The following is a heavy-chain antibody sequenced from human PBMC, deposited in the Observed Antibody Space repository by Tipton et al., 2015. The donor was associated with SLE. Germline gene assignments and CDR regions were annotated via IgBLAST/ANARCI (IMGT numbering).Heavy chain of an antibody. CDR3: ARVERAARGLDY. J-gene: IGHJ4*02. CDR1: GGSISSYY. V-gene: IGHV4-59*01. D-gene: IGHD6-13*01. CDR2: IYYSGST. Sequence: TLSLTCTVSGGSISSYYWSWIRQPPGKGLEWIGYIYYSGSTNYNPSLKSRVTISVDTSKNQFSLKLSSVTAADTAVYYCARVERAARGLDYWGQGTLVTVSS.